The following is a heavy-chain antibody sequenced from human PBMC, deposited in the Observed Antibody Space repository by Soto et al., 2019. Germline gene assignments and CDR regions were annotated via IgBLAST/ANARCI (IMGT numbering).Heavy chain of an antibody. V-gene: IGHV4-4*02. CDR1: GVSVSSDNW. D-gene: IGHD6-19*01. J-gene: IGHJ3*01. Sequence: PSETLSLTCGVSGVSVSSDNWRTWVRQTPEKGLEWIGEIFHGQTTYYNPSLKSRATISVDKSKNQFSLTLTSVTAADTGVYYCAKNGWYSADVWGQGTMVTVSS. CDR3: AKNGWYSADV. CDR2: IFHGQTT.